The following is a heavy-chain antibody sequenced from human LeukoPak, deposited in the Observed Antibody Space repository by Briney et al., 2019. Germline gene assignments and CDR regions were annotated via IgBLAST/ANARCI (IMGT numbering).Heavy chain of an antibody. V-gene: IGHV4-4*07. J-gene: IGHJ4*02. CDR3: ARAYYYDSSGYYFFHY. D-gene: IGHD3-22*01. CDR2: IYTSGST. Sequence: PSETLSLTCTVSGGSISSYYWSWIRQPAGKGLEWIGRIYTSGSTNYNPSLKSRVTISVDKSKNQFSLKLSSVTAADTAVYYCARAYYYDSSGYYFFHYWAQGTLVTVSS. CDR1: GGSISSYY.